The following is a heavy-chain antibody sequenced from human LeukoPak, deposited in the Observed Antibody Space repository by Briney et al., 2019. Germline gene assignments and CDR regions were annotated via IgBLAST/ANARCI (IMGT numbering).Heavy chain of an antibody. CDR2: IRSKAYGGTT. D-gene: IGHD2-15*01. Sequence: GGSLRLSCTASGFTFGDYAMSWVRQAPGKGLEWVGFIRSKAYGGTTEYAASVKGRFTISRDDSKSIAYLQMNSVRVEDTAVYYCTTRPLGSCSGNSGQGLDYWGQGTLVTVSS. CDR3: TTRPLGSCSGNSGQGLDY. J-gene: IGHJ4*02. V-gene: IGHV3-49*04. CDR1: GFTFGDYA.